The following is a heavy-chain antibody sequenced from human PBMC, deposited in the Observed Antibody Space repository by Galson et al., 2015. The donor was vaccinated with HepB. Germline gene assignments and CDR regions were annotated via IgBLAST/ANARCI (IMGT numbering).Heavy chain of an antibody. J-gene: IGHJ6*02. D-gene: IGHD1-26*01. CDR2: IYYSGST. V-gene: IGHV4-31*02. Sequence: GGSISSGGYYWSWIRQHPGKGLEWIGYIYYSGSTYYNPSLKSRVTISVDTSRNQFSLKVNSVTAADTAVYYCATPSGSLYLYAVDVWGQGTTVTVSS. CDR1: GGSISSGGYY. CDR3: ATPSGSLYLYAVDV.